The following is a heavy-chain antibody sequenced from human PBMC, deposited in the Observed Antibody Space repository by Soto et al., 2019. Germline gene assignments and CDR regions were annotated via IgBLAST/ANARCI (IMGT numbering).Heavy chain of an antibody. J-gene: IGHJ6*02. V-gene: IGHV1-69*13. D-gene: IGHD2-15*01. CDR3: ASSKFEYCSGGSCLGV. CDR2: IIPIFGTA. Sequence: SVKVSCKASGGTFSSYAISWVRQAPGQGLEWMGGIIPIFGTANYAQKFQGRVTITADESTSTAYMELSSLRSKDTAVYYCASSKFEYCSGGSCLGVWGQGTTVTVSS. CDR1: GGTFSSYA.